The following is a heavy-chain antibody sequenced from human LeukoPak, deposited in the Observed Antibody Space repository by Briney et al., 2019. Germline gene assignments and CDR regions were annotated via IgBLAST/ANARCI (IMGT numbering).Heavy chain of an antibody. J-gene: IGHJ4*02. V-gene: IGHV1-8*01. CDR3: ARVLGAGNYPPFDY. Sequence: ASVKVSCKASGYTFTSYDINWVRQATGQGLEWMGWMNPNSGNTGYAQKFQGRVTMTRNTSISTAYMELSSLRSDDTAVYYCARVLGAGNYPPFDYWGQGTLVTVSS. CDR2: MNPNSGNT. CDR1: GYTFTSYD. D-gene: IGHD1-7*01.